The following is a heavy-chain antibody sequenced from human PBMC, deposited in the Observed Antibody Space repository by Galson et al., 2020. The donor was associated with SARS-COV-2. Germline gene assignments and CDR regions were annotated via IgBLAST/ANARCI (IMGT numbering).Heavy chain of an antibody. D-gene: IGHD3-22*01. CDR1: GSTFSRHD. J-gene: IGHJ3*02. V-gene: IGHV3-13*01. CDR2: IDADDRT. CDR3: VRDDDSSGMGAFDI. Sequence: GGSLILSCAASGSTFSRHDMPWVCQTTAKGLDRVSSIDADDRTYYPDPVKGRCTISRDNAKNSLYLQMNSLTAGDTAVYYCVRDDDSSGMGAFDIWGRGTMVTVAS.